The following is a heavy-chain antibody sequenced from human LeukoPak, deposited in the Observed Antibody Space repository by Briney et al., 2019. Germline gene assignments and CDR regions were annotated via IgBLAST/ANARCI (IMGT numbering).Heavy chain of an antibody. Sequence: ESSETLSLTCTVSGGSISSSSYYWGWIRQPPGKGLEWIWSIYYSGSTYYNPSLKSRVTISVDTSKNQFSLKLSSVTAADTAVYYCARRESSVCYGYSGCYNDALDIWGQGTMVTVSS. V-gene: IGHV4-39*01. CDR2: IYYSGST. CDR3: ARRESSVCYGYSGCYNDALDI. CDR1: GGSISSSSYY. J-gene: IGHJ3*02. D-gene: IGHD1-26*01.